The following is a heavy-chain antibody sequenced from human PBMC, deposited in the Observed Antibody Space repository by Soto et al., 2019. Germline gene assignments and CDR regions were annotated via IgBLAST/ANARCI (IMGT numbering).Heavy chain of an antibody. CDR2: INPSGGST. CDR1: GYPVTSYY. V-gene: IGHV1-46*01. CDR3: ARATTVTHPAFDY. J-gene: IGHJ4*02. Sequence: XSVKVSSKASGYPVTSYYVDWVRQAPGQGLEWMGIINPSGGSTSYAQKFQGRVTMTRDTSTSTVYMELRSLRSEDTAVYYCARATTVTHPAFDYCGQRTLVTVPS. D-gene: IGHD4-17*01.